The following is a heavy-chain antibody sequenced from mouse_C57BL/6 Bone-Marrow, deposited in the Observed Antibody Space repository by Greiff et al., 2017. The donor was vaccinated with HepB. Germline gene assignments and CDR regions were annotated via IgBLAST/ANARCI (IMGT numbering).Heavy chain of an antibody. CDR1: GFTFSDYY. CDR2: ISNGGGST. CDR3: ASQGTVVARDDAMDY. D-gene: IGHD1-1*01. V-gene: IGHV5-12*01. Sequence: EVKLMESGGGLVQPGGSLKLSCAASGFTFSDYYMYWVRQTPEKRLEWVAYISNGGGSTYYPDTVKGRFTISRDNAKNTLYLQMSRLKSEDTAMYYCASQGTVVARDDAMDYWGQGTSVTVSS. J-gene: IGHJ4*01.